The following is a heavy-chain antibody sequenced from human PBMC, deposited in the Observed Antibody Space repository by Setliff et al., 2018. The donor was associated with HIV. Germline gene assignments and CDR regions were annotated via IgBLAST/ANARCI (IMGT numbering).Heavy chain of an antibody. CDR3: ASFFVTTVTNQDY. CDR1: GGSFSSYY. CDR2: INHSGST. D-gene: IGHD4-17*01. V-gene: IGHV4-34*01. Sequence: PSETLSLTCAVYGGSFSSYYWIWIRQPPGKGLEWIGEINHSGSTAYNPSLKSRVTISVDTSKNQFSLKLTSVTAADTAMYYCASFFVTTVTNQDYWGQGTLVTVSS. J-gene: IGHJ4*02.